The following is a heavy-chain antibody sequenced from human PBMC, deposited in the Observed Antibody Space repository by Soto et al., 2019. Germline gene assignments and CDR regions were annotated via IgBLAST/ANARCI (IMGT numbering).Heavy chain of an antibody. V-gene: IGHV1-8*01. CDR3: ARLAEYCNGIKCYSNFDF. Sequence: ASVKVSCKTSGYNFTNFDINWVRQAPGRGLVWMGWMNPSSGETGSAQNFQGRVTMTRDISTRTFFMQLTSLRSEDTAIYYCARLAEYCNGIKCYSNFDFWGRGTQVT. J-gene: IGHJ4*01. D-gene: IGHD2-15*01. CDR1: GYNFTNFD. CDR2: MNPSSGET.